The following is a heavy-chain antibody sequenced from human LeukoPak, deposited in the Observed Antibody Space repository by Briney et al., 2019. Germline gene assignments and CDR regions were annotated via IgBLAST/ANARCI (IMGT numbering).Heavy chain of an antibody. D-gene: IGHD2-15*01. J-gene: IGHJ4*02. CDR2: ISSTDDYI. CDR1: GFSLSSNS. CDR3: ARDAGYCGGDTCHWELDS. V-gene: IGHV3-21*01. Sequence: GGSLRLSCAASGFSLSSNSMNWVRQAPGKGLEWVSFISSTDDYIYYADSVKGRFTISRDNAKNSLYLQMNSLRAEDTAVYYCARDAGYCGGDTCHWELDSWGQGTLVTVSS.